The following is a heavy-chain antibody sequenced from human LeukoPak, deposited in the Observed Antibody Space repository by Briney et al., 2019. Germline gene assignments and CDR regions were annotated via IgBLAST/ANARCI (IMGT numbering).Heavy chain of an antibody. CDR1: GGSISSYY. Sequence: PSETLSLTCTVSGGSISSYYWSWIRQPPGKGLEWIGYIYYSGSTNYNPSLKSRVTISVDTSKNQFSLKLSSVTAADTAVYYCARVGVAGPYYHYYYMDVWGKGTTVTVSS. V-gene: IGHV4-59*01. D-gene: IGHD6-19*01. CDR2: IYYSGST. J-gene: IGHJ6*03. CDR3: ARVGVAGPYYHYYYMDV.